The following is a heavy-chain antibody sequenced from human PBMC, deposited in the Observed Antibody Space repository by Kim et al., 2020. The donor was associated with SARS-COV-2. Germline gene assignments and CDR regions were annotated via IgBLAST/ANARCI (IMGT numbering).Heavy chain of an antibody. Sequence: GGSLRLSCAASEFTFSRYSMNWVRQAPGKGLEWVSTISRFSDYIYYAESVEGRFTISRDNAKNSVYLQMNSLRVDDTAMYYCARDLSLGRPGGFDYWGQGALFTVSS. CDR1: EFTFSRYS. V-gene: IGHV3-21*01. J-gene: IGHJ4*02. CDR2: ISRFSDYI. D-gene: IGHD3-10*01. CDR3: ARDLSLGRPGGFDY.